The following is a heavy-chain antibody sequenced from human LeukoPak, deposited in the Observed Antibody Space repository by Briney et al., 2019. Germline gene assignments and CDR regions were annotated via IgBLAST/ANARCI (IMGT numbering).Heavy chain of an antibody. CDR1: GYSISSGYY. Sequence: SETLSLTCTVSGYSISSGYYWGWIRQPPGKGLEWIGSIYHSGSTYYNPSLKSRVTISVDTSKNQFSLKLSSVTAADTAVYYCARVQIDYGGNSRAFDIWGQGTMVTVSS. J-gene: IGHJ3*02. CDR3: ARVQIDYGGNSRAFDI. CDR2: IYHSGST. D-gene: IGHD4-23*01. V-gene: IGHV4-38-2*02.